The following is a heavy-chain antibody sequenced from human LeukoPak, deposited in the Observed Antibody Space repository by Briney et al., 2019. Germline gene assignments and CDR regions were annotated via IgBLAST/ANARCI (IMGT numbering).Heavy chain of an antibody. J-gene: IGHJ3*02. Sequence: PSETLCLTCIVSGGSIIGDYWSWIRQPAGKVLEWIGRIYTSGSTNYNPSLKSRVTMSVDTSKNQFSLKLSSVTAADTAVYYCARDTSSLDFWSGYYRGRAFDIWGQGTMVTVSS. CDR2: IYTSGST. CDR3: ARDTSSLDFWSGYYRGRAFDI. CDR1: GGSIIGDY. V-gene: IGHV4-4*07. D-gene: IGHD3-3*01.